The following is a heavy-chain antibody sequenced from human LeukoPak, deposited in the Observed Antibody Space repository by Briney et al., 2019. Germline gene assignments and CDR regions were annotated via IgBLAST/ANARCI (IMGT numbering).Heavy chain of an antibody. CDR2: IYTSGST. V-gene: IGHV4-4*08. J-gene: IGHJ5*02. CDR1: GGSISSHY. Sequence: SETLSLTCTVSGGSISSHYWSWIRQPPGKGLEWIGYIYTSGSTNYNPSLKSRVTMSVDTSKNQFSLKLSSVTAADTAVYYCARGYDFAWFDPWGQGTLVTVSS. D-gene: IGHD3/OR15-3a*01. CDR3: ARGYDFAWFDP.